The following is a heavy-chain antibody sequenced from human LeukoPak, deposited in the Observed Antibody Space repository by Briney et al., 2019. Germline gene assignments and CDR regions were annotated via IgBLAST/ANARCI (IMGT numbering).Heavy chain of an antibody. D-gene: IGHD3-10*01. CDR1: GYTFTGYY. V-gene: IGHV1-2*06. J-gene: IGHJ4*02. CDR3: AIWFGESNDY. Sequence: ASVKVSCKASGYTFTGYYMHWVRQAPGQGLEWMGRINPNSGGTSYAQKFQDRVTMTRDTSISTAYMELSTLTSDDTAVYYCAIWFGESNDYWGQGTLVTVSS. CDR2: INPNSGGT.